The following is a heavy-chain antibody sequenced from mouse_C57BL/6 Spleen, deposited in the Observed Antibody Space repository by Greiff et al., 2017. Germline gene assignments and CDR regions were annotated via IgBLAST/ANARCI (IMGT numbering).Heavy chain of an antibody. J-gene: IGHJ4*01. CDR2: IYPGSGST. V-gene: IGHV1-55*01. CDR1: GYTFTSYW. D-gene: IGHD4-1*01. CDR3: ARMGFRPSYAMDY. Sequence: VQLQQPGAELVKPGASVKMSCKASGYTFTSYWITWVKQRPGQGLEWIGDIYPGSGSTNYNEKFKSKATLTVDTSSSTAYMQLSSLTSEDSAVYYCARMGFRPSYAMDYWGQGTSVTVSS.